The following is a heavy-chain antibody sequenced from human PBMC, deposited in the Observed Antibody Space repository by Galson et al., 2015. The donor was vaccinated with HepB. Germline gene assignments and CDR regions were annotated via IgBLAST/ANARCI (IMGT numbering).Heavy chain of an antibody. D-gene: IGHD1-26*01. Sequence: SVKVSCKASGYTFTSYGISWVRQAPGQGLEWMGRINPNSGGTNYAQKFQGRVTMTRDTSISTAYMELSRLRSDDTAVYYCARAELAKWPHAFDIWGQGTMVTVSS. J-gene: IGHJ3*02. CDR3: ARAELAKWPHAFDI. CDR1: GYTFTSYG. CDR2: INPNSGGT. V-gene: IGHV1-2*06.